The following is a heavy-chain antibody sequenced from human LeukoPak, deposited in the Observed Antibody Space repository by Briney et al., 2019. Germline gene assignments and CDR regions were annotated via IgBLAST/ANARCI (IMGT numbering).Heavy chain of an antibody. CDR1: GFTFSSYA. CDR3: AKDSYGTGYGTDV. V-gene: IGHV3-23*01. J-gene: IGHJ6*02. Sequence: GGSLRLSCAASGFTFSSYAMSWVRQAPGNGLEWVSAISGSGGSTYYADSVKGRFTISRDNPKNTLYLQMNSLRAEDTAVYYCAKDSYGTGYGTDVWGQGTTVTVSS. D-gene: IGHD3-10*01. CDR2: ISGSGGST.